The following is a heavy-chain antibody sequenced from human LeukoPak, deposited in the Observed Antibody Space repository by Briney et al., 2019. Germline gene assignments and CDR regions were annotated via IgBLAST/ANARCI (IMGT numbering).Heavy chain of an antibody. CDR1: GYTFASFG. Sequence: ASVKVSCKASGYTFASFGINWVRQAPGQGLEWMGWINAYNGNTNYAQKLQDRVTMTTDTSTSTVFMDLRSLRSDDTAVYYCARQGISGGYKWFDPWGQGTLVTVSS. V-gene: IGHV1-18*01. D-gene: IGHD3-10*01. J-gene: IGHJ5*02. CDR2: INAYNGNT. CDR3: ARQGISGGYKWFDP.